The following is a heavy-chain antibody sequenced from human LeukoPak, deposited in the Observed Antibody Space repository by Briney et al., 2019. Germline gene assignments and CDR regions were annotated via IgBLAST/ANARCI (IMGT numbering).Heavy chain of an antibody. CDR1: GFTVSSHY. J-gene: IGHJ4*02. Sequence: GGSLRLSCAASGFTVSSHYMSWFRQAPGKGLEWVGFIRSKAYGGTTEYAASVKGRFTISRDDSKSIAYLQMNSLKTEDTAVYYCTRDSRPYYGSPELGTPFYWGQGTLVTVSS. D-gene: IGHD3-10*01. CDR3: TRDSRPYYGSPELGTPFY. V-gene: IGHV3-49*03. CDR2: IRSKAYGGTT.